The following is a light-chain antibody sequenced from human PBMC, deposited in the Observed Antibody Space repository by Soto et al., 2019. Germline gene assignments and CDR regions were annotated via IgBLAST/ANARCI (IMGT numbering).Light chain of an antibody. CDR3: QHYNDWHWT. V-gene: IGKV3-15*01. Sequence: EIVMTQSPATLSVSPGERATLSCRASQRISTKLAWYQQKPGQAPRLLIYDASTRATDIPARFSGSGSGTDFTLIINNLRSKDFPVYSGQHYNDWHWTFGQGTKLKIK. J-gene: IGKJ1*01. CDR1: QRISTK. CDR2: DAS.